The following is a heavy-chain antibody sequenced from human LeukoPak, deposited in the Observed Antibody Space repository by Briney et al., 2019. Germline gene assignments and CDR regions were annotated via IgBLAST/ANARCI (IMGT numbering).Heavy chain of an antibody. CDR1: GYTFTSYY. CDR2: INPSGGST. Sequence: ASVKVSCKASGYTFTSYYMHWVRQAPGPGLEWMGIINPSGGSTSYAQKFQGRVTMTRDTSTSTVYMELSSLRSEDTAVYYCAREGSSGWYLTGKNAFGLWGQGTMVTVSS. CDR3: AREGSSGWYLTGKNAFGL. V-gene: IGHV1-46*03. D-gene: IGHD6-19*01. J-gene: IGHJ3*01.